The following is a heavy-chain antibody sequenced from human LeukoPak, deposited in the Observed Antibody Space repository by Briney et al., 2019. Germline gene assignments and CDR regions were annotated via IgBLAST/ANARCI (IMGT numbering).Heavy chain of an antibody. CDR3: AREMGAPHAFDI. D-gene: IGHD1-26*01. CDR2: INPNSGGT. V-gene: IGHV1-2*02. J-gene: IGHJ3*02. CDR1: GCTFTVYY. Sequence: ASVKVSCKASGCTFTVYYMHWVRQAPGQGLEWMGWINPNSGGTNYAQKFQGRVTMTRDTSISTAYMELSSLRSEDTAVYYCAREMGAPHAFDIWGQGTMVTVSS.